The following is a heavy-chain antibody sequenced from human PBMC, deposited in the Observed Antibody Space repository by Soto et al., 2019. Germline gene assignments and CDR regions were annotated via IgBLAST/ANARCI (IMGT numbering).Heavy chain of an antibody. Sequence: QVQLVESGGGVVQPEGSLRLSCATSGLTFSDFGMQWVRQAPGRGLEWVAAISADGSDKYYVGSVQGRFTISRDNTKNALYLQMSSLRTEDTAVYYCVKGTAVARQHFANWGQGTLVTVSS. V-gene: IGHV3-30*18. CDR3: VKGTAVARQHFAN. CDR2: ISADGSDK. J-gene: IGHJ4*02. D-gene: IGHD6-19*01. CDR1: GLTFSDFG.